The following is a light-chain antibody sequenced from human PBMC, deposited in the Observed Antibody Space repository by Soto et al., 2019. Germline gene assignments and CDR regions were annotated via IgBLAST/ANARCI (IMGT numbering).Light chain of an antibody. CDR3: LQALKRHET. Sequence: DIVMTHSPLSLPVTPGEPASISCRSSQSLLHSNGYNYLDWYLQKPGQSPQLLIYLGSNRSSGVPDRFSGSGSGQDFTLKISRVEAEDVGVYYCLQALKRHETFGQGNKVDI. CDR2: LGS. V-gene: IGKV2-28*01. J-gene: IGKJ1*01. CDR1: QSLLHSNGYNY.